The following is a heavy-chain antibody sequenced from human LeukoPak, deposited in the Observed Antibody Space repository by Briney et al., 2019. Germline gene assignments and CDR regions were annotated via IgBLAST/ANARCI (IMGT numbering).Heavy chain of an antibody. D-gene: IGHD6-13*01. CDR2: IVSSDDIT. CDR1: GFTFNNYA. Sequence: GGSLRLSCAASGFTFNNYAMNWVRQAPGKGLEWVSSIVSSDDITYYADSVKGRFTISRDNSKNTLYLQMNSLRAEDTAVYYCAKGSSPFDYWGQGTLVTVSS. V-gene: IGHV3-23*01. CDR3: AKGSSPFDY. J-gene: IGHJ4*02.